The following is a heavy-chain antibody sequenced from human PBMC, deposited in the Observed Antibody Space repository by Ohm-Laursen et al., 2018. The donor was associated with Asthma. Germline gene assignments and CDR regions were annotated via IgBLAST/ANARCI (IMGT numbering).Heavy chain of an antibody. J-gene: IGHJ1*01. Sequence: SLRLSCAPSGYTFSRYSIHWVRQIPGQGLEWVASISTASSFIYYADSVRGRFTTSRDNARNSVYLQMNSLRAEDTALYYCARIGPEWELPGREYSLHHWGEGTLVTVSS. CDR1: GYTFSRYS. CDR3: ARIGPEWELPGREYSLHH. V-gene: IGHV3-21*01. D-gene: IGHD1-26*01. CDR2: ISTASSFI.